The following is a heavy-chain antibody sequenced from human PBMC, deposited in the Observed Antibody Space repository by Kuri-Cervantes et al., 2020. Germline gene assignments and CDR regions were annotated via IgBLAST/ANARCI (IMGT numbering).Heavy chain of an antibody. CDR1: GYTFTDYY. V-gene: IGHV1-69*05. CDR2: IIPIFGTA. D-gene: IGHD4-17*01. J-gene: IGHJ4*02. CDR3: ARVRYSVGPFDY. Sequence: SVKVSCKASGYTFTDYYMHWVRQAPGQGLEWMGGIIPIFGTANYAQKFQGRVTITTDESTSTAYMELSSLRSEDTAVYYCARVRYSVGPFDYWGQGTLVTVSS.